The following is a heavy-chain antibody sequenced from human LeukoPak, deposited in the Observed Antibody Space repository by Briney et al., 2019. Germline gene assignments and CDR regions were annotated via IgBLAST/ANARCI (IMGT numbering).Heavy chain of an antibody. CDR3: TTDSSGYYYYYGMDV. J-gene: IGHJ6*02. D-gene: IGHD3-22*01. CDR1: GFTFSNAW. Sequence: GGSLRLSCAASGFTFSNAWMSWVRQAPGKGREWVGRIKSKTDGGTTDYAAPVKGRFTISRDESKNTLYLQMNRLKTEDTAVYYCTTDSSGYYYYYGMDVWGQGTTVTVSS. V-gene: IGHV3-15*01. CDR2: IKSKTDGGTT.